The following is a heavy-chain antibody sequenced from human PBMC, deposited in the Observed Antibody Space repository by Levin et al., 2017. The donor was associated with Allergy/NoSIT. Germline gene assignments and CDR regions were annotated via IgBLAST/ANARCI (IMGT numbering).Heavy chain of an antibody. D-gene: IGHD1-26*01. V-gene: IGHV4-4*07. CDR2: IYPRGAT. CDR3: ARDRSNHAGKFDY. J-gene: IGHJ4*02. Sequence: SSETLSLTCTVSGDSLSTYYWTWIRQPAGKGLEWIGRIYPRGATDYNSSLRSRVTMSLVTSKNQFSLRLTSVPAADTAVYCGARDRSNHAGKFDYWGPGTLVTVSS. CDR1: GDSLSTYY.